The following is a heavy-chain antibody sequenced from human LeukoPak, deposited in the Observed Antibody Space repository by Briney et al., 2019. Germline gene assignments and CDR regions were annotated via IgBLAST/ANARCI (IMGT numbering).Heavy chain of an antibody. V-gene: IGHV3-21*04. D-gene: IGHD2-21*01. CDR2: IYSSTSYI. CDR3: ARGMGVVPRAFDI. Sequence: GGSLRLSCAAFEFTFITDRLNGAGQAPGKGLDGDSSIYSSTSYIYYADSVKGRFTISRDNAKNSLYLEMNSLRAEDTAVYYCARGMGVVPRAFDIWGQGTMVTVSS. CDR1: EFTFITDR. J-gene: IGHJ3*02.